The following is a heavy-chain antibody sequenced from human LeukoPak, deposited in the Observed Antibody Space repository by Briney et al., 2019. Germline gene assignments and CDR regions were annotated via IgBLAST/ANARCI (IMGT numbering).Heavy chain of an antibody. D-gene: IGHD6-6*01. CDR3: ARHPFAAHHRVDY. V-gene: IGHV4-39*01. J-gene: IGHJ4*02. Sequence: SETLSLTCTVSGVSISSNSYYWGWIRQPPGKELEWVGSMSYGGSTYYNPSLKSRVTMSVDTSKNQFSLKLTSVTAADTAVYHCARHPFAAHHRVDYWGQGTLVTVSS. CDR2: MSYGGST. CDR1: GVSISSNSYY.